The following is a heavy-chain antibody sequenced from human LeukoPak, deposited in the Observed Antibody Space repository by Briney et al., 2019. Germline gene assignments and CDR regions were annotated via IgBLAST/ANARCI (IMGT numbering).Heavy chain of an antibody. CDR3: ARRGFGTIDY. Sequence: SETLSLTCTVSGGSISSGGYYWSWIRQHPGKGLEWIGYIYYSGSTYYNPSLKSRVTISVDTSKNQFSLKLSSVTAADTAVYYCARRGFGTIDYWGQGTLVTVSS. V-gene: IGHV4-31*03. CDR2: IYYSGST. D-gene: IGHD1/OR15-1a*01. J-gene: IGHJ4*02. CDR1: GGSISSGGYY.